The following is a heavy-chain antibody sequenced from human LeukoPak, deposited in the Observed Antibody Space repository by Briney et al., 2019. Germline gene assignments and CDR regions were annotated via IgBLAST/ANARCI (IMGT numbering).Heavy chain of an antibody. CDR2: MNPNSGNT. CDR1: GYTFTSYD. J-gene: IGHJ6*02. CDR3: ARVQRRNYDFWSGYRYYYGMDV. D-gene: IGHD3-3*01. V-gene: IGHV1-8*01. Sequence: ASVKVSCKASGYTFTSYDINWVRQATGQGLEWMGWMNPNSGNTGYAQKFQGRVTMTRNTSISTAYMELSSLRSEDTAVYYCARVQRRNYDFWSGYRYYYGMDVWGQGTTVTVSS.